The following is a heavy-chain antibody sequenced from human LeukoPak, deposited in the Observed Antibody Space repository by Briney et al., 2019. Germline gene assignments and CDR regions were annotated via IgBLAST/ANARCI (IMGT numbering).Heavy chain of an antibody. D-gene: IGHD3-22*01. CDR1: GFIFYDCG. CDR2: TTWNGGYT. Sequence: GGSLRLSCAASGFIFYDCGMTWVRQAPGKGLEWVSGTTWNGGYTVYADSVKGRFTISRDNAKNSLYLQMNSLRAEDTALYYCAGTYYYDSSGFYPEFFQHWGQGTLVIISS. V-gene: IGHV3-20*04. J-gene: IGHJ1*01. CDR3: AGTYYYDSSGFYPEFFQH.